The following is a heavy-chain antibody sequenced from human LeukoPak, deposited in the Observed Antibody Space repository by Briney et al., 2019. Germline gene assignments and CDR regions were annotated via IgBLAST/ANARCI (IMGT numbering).Heavy chain of an antibody. CDR3: ARGDSGWYLGLGFDY. D-gene: IGHD6-19*01. Sequence: KPSETLSLTCTVSGSSISSGFYWGWIRQPPGKGLEWVGSIYHSGSTYYNPSLKSRVTISVDTSRNQVSLKLRSVTAADTAVYYCARGDSGWYLGLGFDYWGQGTLVTVSS. CDR2: IYHSGST. V-gene: IGHV4-38-2*02. J-gene: IGHJ4*02. CDR1: GSSISSGFY.